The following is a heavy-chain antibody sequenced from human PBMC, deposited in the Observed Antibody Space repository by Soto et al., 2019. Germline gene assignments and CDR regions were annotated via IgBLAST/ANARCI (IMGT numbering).Heavy chain of an antibody. CDR3: ARLYDFWSGYPYFDC. CDR1: GYSFTSYW. D-gene: IGHD3-3*01. J-gene: IGHJ4*02. Sequence: GESLNISCKGSGYSFTSYWISWVRQMPGKGLEWMGRIDPSDSYTNYSPSFQGHVTISADKSISTAYLQWSSLKASDTAMYYCARLYDFWSGYPYFDCWGPGTRVTASS. CDR2: IDPSDSYT. V-gene: IGHV5-10-1*01.